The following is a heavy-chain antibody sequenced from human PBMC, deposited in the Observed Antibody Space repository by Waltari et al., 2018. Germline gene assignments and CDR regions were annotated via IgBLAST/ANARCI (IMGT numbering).Heavy chain of an antibody. CDR2: IYHSGST. Sequence: QVQLQESGPGLVKPSETLTLTCTVSGYSTTRGYYWGWIRQPPGKGLEWIGSIYHSGSTYYSPSLKSRVTISVDTSKNQFSLKLSSVTAADTAVYYCARALSGGDRPSWFDPWGQGTLVTVSS. V-gene: IGHV4-38-2*02. D-gene: IGHD3-10*01. CDR1: GYSTTRGYY. J-gene: IGHJ5*02. CDR3: ARALSGGDRPSWFDP.